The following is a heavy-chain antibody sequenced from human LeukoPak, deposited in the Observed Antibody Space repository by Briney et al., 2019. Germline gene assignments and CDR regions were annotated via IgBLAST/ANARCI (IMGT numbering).Heavy chain of an antibody. CDR1: GFTFSSYA. V-gene: IGHV3-23*01. J-gene: IGHJ6*02. Sequence: GGSLRLSCAASGFTFSSYAMSWVRQASGKGLEWVSAISGSGGSTYYADSVKGRFTISRDNSKNTLYLQMNSLRAEDTAVYYCAKEGCTNGVCYTGMDVWGQGTTVTVSS. CDR3: AKEGCTNGVCYTGMDV. CDR2: ISGSGGST. D-gene: IGHD2-8*01.